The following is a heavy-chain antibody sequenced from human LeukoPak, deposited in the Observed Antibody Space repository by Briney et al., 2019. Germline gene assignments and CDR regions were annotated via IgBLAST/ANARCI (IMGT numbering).Heavy chain of an antibody. CDR2: ISSSSSYI. CDR3: ARVHYYDSSGPVDY. Sequence: GGSLRLSCAASGFTFKTYAMSWVRQAPGKGLEWVSSISSSSSYIYYADSVKGRFTISRDNAKNSLYLQMNSLRAEDTAVYYCARVHYYDSSGPVDYWGQGTLVTVSS. V-gene: IGHV3-21*01. D-gene: IGHD3-22*01. J-gene: IGHJ4*02. CDR1: GFTFKTYA.